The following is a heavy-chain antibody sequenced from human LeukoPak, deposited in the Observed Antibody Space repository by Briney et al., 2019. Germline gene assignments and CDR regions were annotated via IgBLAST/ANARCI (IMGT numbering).Heavy chain of an antibody. CDR2: FDPEDGET. J-gene: IGHJ4*02. CDR1: GYTLTELS. V-gene: IGHV1-24*01. D-gene: IGHD3-10*01. Sequence: ASVKVSCKVSGYTLTELSMHWVRQAPGKGLEWMGGFDPEDGETIYAQKFQGRVTMTEDTSTDTAYMELSSLRSEDTAVYYCATIRVYYGSGSYPFDYWGQGTLVTVSS. CDR3: ATIRVYYGSGSYPFDY.